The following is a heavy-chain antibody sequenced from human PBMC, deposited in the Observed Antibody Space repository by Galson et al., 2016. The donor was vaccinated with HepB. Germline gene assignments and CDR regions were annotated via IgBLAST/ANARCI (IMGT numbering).Heavy chain of an antibody. CDR3: ARVTSFIRDIGTLDL. CDR2: IRKRSNGYTT. D-gene: IGHD5-12*01. J-gene: IGHJ3*01. V-gene: IGHV3-72*01. CDR1: GFSFSDHY. Sequence: SLRLSCAASGFSFSDHYMDWVRQAPGKGLEWVGRIRKRSNGYTTEYGASVKGRFSVSRDDSENSMYLQMDSLKSEDTAVYYCARVTSFIRDIGTLDLGGRGTLVTVSS.